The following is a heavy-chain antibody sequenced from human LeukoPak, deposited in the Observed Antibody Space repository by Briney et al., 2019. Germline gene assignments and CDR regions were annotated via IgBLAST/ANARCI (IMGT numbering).Heavy chain of an antibody. CDR1: GFTFSSYW. CDR2: IKQDGSEK. V-gene: IGHV3-7*01. Sequence: GGSLRLSCAASGFTFSSYWMSWVRQAPGKRLEWVANIKQDGSEKYYVGSVKGRFTISRDNAKNSLYLQMNSLRAEDTAVYYCARDGSRGAFPEYWGQGTLVTVSS. CDR3: ARDGSRGAFPEY. D-gene: IGHD1-26*01. J-gene: IGHJ4*02.